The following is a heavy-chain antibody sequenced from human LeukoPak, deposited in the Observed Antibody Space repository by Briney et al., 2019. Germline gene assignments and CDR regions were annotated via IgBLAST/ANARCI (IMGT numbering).Heavy chain of an antibody. D-gene: IGHD2-2*01. J-gene: IGHJ4*02. CDR3: AREKNVVYCSSTSCYFDY. CDR2: IYYSGST. Sequence: SSETLSLTCTVSGGSISSNSYYWGWIRQPPGKGLEWIGSIYYSGSTYYNPSLKSRVTISVDTSKNQFSLKLSSVTAADTAVYYCAREKNVVYCSSTSCYFDYWGQGTLVTVSS. V-gene: IGHV4-39*02. CDR1: GGSISSNSYY.